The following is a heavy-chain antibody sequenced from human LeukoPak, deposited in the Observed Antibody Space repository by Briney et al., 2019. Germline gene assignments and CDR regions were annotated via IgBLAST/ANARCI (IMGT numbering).Heavy chain of an antibody. CDR3: AKATPYYYGSGSSPYYMDV. V-gene: IGHV3-30*04. Sequence: GGSLRLSCSGSGFTFSSYGMHWVRQAPGKGLEWVALMSNDGNSKYYADSVKGRFTISRDNSKNTLFLQMNSLRAEDTAVYYCAKATPYYYGSGSSPYYMDVWGKGTTVTVSS. CDR1: GFTFSSYG. CDR2: MSNDGNSK. D-gene: IGHD3-10*01. J-gene: IGHJ6*03.